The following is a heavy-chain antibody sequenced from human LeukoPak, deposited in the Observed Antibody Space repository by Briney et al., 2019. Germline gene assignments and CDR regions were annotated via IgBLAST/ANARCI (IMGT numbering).Heavy chain of an antibody. D-gene: IGHD3-10*01. Sequence: SSETLSLTCVVSGGSFSGYYWSWIRQSPGKGLEWIGEINHRGSTNYNPSLKRRVTISVDTSKNQFSLNLSSVTAADTAVYYCAKSLYGSGSYYNWFDPWGQGTLVTVSS. J-gene: IGHJ5*02. CDR1: GGSFSGYY. V-gene: IGHV4-34*01. CDR3: AKSLYGSGSYYNWFDP. CDR2: INHRGST.